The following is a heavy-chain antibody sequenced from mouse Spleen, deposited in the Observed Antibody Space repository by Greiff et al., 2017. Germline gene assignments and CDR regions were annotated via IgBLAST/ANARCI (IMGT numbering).Heavy chain of an antibody. CDR3: ARVRRDYYAMDY. V-gene: IGHV1-61*01. CDR1: GYTFTSYW. Sequence: QVQLQQPGAELVRPGSSVKLSCKASGYTFTSYWMDWVKQRPGQGLEWIGNIYPSDSETHYNQKFKDKATLTVDKSSSTAYMQLSSLTSEDSAVYYCARVRRDYYAMDYWGQGTSVTVSS. D-gene: IGHD2-14*01. J-gene: IGHJ4*01. CDR2: IYPSDSET.